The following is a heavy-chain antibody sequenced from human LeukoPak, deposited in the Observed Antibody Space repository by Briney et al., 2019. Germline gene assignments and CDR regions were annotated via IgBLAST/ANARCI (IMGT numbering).Heavy chain of an antibody. CDR2: IYYSGST. D-gene: IGHD4-23*01. J-gene: IGHJ4*02. CDR1: GGSISSYY. Sequence: PSETLSLTCTVSGGSISSYYWSWIRQPPGKGLEWNGYIYYSGSTNYNPSLKSRVTISVDTSKNQFSLKLSSVTAADTAVYYCARAKTPHYGGNSHFDSWGQGTLVTVSS. V-gene: IGHV4-59*01. CDR3: ARAKTPHYGGNSHFDS.